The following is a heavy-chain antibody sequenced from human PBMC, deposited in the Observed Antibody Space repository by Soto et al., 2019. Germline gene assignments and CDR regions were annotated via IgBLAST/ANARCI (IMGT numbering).Heavy chain of an antibody. CDR1: GYTFTGYY. V-gene: IGHV1-2*04. D-gene: IGHD4-4*01. J-gene: IGHJ6*02. Sequence: ASVKVSCKASGYTFTGYYMHWVRQAPGQGLEWMGWINPNSGGTNYAQKFQGWVTMTRDTSISTAYMELSRLRSDDTAVYYCARSHDYSKLNDGYYYGMDVWGQGTTVTVSS. CDR3: ARSHDYSKLNDGYYYGMDV. CDR2: INPNSGGT.